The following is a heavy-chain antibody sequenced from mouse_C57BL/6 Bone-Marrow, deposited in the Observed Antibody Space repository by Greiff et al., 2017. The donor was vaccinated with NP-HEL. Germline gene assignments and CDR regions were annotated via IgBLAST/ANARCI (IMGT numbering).Heavy chain of an antibody. CDR2: ISSGGSFT. J-gene: IGHJ1*03. D-gene: IGHD1-1*01. CDR1: GFTFSSYG. CDR3: ARRYYGSSHWYFDV. Sequence: EVKLMESGGDLVKPGGSLKLSCAASGFTFSSYGMSWVRQTPDKRLEWVATISSGGSFTFYPDSVKGRFTISRDNAKNTLYLQMSSLKSEDTAMYYCARRYYGSSHWYFDVWGTGTTVTVSS. V-gene: IGHV5-6*02.